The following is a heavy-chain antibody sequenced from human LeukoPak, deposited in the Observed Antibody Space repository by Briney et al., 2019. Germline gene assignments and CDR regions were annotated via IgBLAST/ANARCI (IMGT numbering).Heavy chain of an antibody. CDR3: AGSTYYYDSSGYTMSNFDY. V-gene: IGHV1-2*02. D-gene: IGHD3-22*01. CDR2: INPNSGGT. CDR1: GYTFTGYY. Sequence: ASVKVSCKASGYTFTGYYMHWVRQAPGQGLEWMGWINPNSGGTNYAQKFQGRVTMTRDTSISTAYMELSRLRSDDTAVYYCAGSTYYYDSSGYTMSNFDYWGQGTLVTVSS. J-gene: IGHJ4*02.